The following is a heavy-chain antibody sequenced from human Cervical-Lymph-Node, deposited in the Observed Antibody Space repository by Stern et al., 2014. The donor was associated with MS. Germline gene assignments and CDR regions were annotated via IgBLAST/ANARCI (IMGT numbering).Heavy chain of an antibody. V-gene: IGHV1-69*01. D-gene: IGHD1-1*01. Sequence: QVQLGQSGAEGKKPGSSVKISCKVSGGNFSPYAISWVLQAPGQGFEWMVGIIHLSATSHYPQPFQGRLTITADEPTATAYMILHSLRSEDTAVYYCAGESGVPLEEDKFYFQDWGQGTLVTVS. J-gene: IGHJ1*01. CDR1: GGNFSPYA. CDR3: AGESGVPLEEDKFYFQD. CDR2: IIHLSATS.